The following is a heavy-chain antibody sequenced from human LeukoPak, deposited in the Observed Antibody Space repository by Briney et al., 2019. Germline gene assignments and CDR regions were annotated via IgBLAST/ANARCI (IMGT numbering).Heavy chain of an antibody. D-gene: IGHD3-10*01. V-gene: IGHV3-30-3*01. J-gene: IGHJ3*02. CDR2: ISYDGSNK. Sequence: GGSLRLSCAASGFTFSSYAMHRVCQAPGKGLEWVAVISYDGSNKYYADSVKGRFTISRDNSKNTLYLQVNSLRAEDTAVYYCARDLIGDGSGSYYDAFDIWGQGTMVTVSS. CDR1: GFTFSSYA. CDR3: ARDLIGDGSGSYYDAFDI.